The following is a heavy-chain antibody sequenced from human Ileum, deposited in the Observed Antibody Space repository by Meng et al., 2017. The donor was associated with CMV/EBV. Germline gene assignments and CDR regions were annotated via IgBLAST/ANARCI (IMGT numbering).Heavy chain of an antibody. J-gene: IGHJ4*02. CDR3: GKDMGY. D-gene: IGHD1-26*01. V-gene: IGHV3-23*01. Sequence: GSLRLSCAGSGFNFSNYTMSWVRQAPGKGLEWVSSISGSGMTTYYADSVKGRFTISRDNSKNTLYPQMNSLRPEDTALYYCGKDMGYWGQGTLVTVSS. CDR1: GFNFSNYT. CDR2: ISGSGMTT.